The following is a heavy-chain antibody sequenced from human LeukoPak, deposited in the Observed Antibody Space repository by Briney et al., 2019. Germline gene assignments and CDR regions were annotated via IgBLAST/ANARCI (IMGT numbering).Heavy chain of an antibody. Sequence: GGSLRLSCAASGFTFSNFAMGWVRQAPGKGLEWVSAFSGSGDRTYYADSVKGRFTISRDNSKNTLYLQMDSLRAEDTAVYYCARAGYCSGGSCYGSDYWGQGTLVSVSS. D-gene: IGHD2-15*01. CDR2: FSGSGDRT. CDR1: GFTFSNFA. V-gene: IGHV3-23*01. CDR3: ARAGYCSGGSCYGSDY. J-gene: IGHJ4*02.